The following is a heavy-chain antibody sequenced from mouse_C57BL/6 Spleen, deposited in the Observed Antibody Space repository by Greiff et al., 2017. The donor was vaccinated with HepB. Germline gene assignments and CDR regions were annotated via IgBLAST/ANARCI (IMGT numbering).Heavy chain of an antibody. J-gene: IGHJ2*01. D-gene: IGHD1-1*01. V-gene: IGHV5-4*01. CDR2: ISDGGSYT. Sequence: DVQLVESGGGLVKPGGSLKLSCAASGFTFSSYAMSWVRQTPEKRLEWVATISDGGSYTYYPDNVKGRFTISRDNAKNNLYLQMSHLKSEDTAMYYCARENYGSNWAFDYWGQGTTLTVSS. CDR1: GFTFSSYA. CDR3: ARENYGSNWAFDY.